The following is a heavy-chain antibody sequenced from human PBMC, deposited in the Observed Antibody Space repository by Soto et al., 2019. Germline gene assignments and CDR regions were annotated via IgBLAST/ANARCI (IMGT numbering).Heavy chain of an antibody. D-gene: IGHD3-3*01. CDR3: ARVRLRFLEWFEYYYYMDV. CDR2: ISSSSSTI. Sequence: GGSLRLSCAASGFTFSSYSMNWVRQAPGKGLEWVSYISSSSSTIYYADSVKGRFTISRDNAKNSLYLQMNSLRAEDTAVYYCARVRLRFLEWFEYYYYMDVWGKGTTVTVSS. V-gene: IGHV3-48*01. CDR1: GFTFSSYS. J-gene: IGHJ6*03.